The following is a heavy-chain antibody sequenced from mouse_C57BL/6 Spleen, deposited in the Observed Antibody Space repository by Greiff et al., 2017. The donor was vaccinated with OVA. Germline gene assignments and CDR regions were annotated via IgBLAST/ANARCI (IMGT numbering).Heavy chain of an antibody. D-gene: IGHD2-4*01. Sequence: VHLVESGPELVKPGASVKISCKASGSAFSSSWMNWVKQRPGKGLGWIGRVYPGDGDTNYHGEIKGKATLTADKSSRTAYMQLSSLTSEDSAVYFCARSDDYDNYFDYWGQGTTLTVSS. CDR2: VYPGDGDT. J-gene: IGHJ2*01. V-gene: IGHV1-82*01. CDR1: GSAFSSSW. CDR3: ARSDDYDNYFDY.